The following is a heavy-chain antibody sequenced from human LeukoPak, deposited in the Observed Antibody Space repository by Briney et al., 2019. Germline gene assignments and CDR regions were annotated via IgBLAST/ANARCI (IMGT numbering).Heavy chain of an antibody. J-gene: IGHJ4*02. D-gene: IGHD5-18*01. V-gene: IGHV3-23*01. CDR2: ISGSGGST. CDR3: AKDFRRGYSYGYYLDY. CDR1: GFTFSSYA. Sequence: GGSLRLSCAASGFTFSSYAMSWVRQAPGKGLEWVSAISGSGGSTYYADSVKGRFTISRDNSKNTLYLQMNSLRAEDTAVYYCAKDFRRGYSYGYYLDYWGQGTLVTVSS.